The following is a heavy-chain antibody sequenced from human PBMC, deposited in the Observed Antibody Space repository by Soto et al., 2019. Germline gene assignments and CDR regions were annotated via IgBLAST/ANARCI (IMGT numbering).Heavy chain of an antibody. CDR1: GFTFTSSA. V-gene: IGHV1-58*01. J-gene: IGHJ6*02. CDR2: IVVGSGNT. D-gene: IGHD3-10*01. Sequence: GPPVKVSCKASGFTFTSSAVRWVRQARGQRLEWIGWIVVGSGNTNYAQKFRERVTITRDMSTSTAYMELSSLRSEDTAVYYCAAARVMVYYYGMDVWGQGTTVTVSS. CDR3: AAARVMVYYYGMDV.